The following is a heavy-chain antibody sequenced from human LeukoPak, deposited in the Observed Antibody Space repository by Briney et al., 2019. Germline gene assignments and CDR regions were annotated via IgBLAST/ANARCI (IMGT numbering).Heavy chain of an antibody. CDR1: GGSISSSSYY. CDR2: VNYSGTT. V-gene: IGHV4-39*07. Sequence: SETLSLTCTVSGGSISSSSYYWGWIRQPPGKGLEWIGSVNYSGTTYYNPSLNSRVTISVDTSKNQFSLKVTSVTAADTAVYYVDVWGKGTTVTVSS. J-gene: IGHJ6*04. CDR3: DV.